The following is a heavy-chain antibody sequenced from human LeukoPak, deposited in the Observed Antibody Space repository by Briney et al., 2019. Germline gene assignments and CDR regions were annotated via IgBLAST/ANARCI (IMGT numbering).Heavy chain of an antibody. V-gene: IGHV3-9*01. CDR3: AKDMGSSEESDFDY. J-gene: IGHJ4*02. D-gene: IGHD6-13*01. Sequence: GGSLRLSCAASGFIFDDYAMHWVRQAPGKGLEWFSGISWNSGSLAYADSVKGRYTISRDNAKNSLYLQMNSLRAEDTALYYCAKDMGSSEESDFDYWGQGTLVTVSS. CDR1: GFIFDDYA. CDR2: ISWNSGSL.